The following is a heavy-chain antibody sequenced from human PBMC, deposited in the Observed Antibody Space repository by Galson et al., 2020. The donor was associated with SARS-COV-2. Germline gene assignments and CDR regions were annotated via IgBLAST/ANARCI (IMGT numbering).Heavy chain of an antibody. J-gene: IGHJ4*02. Sequence: SLKISCAASGFTFDDYAMHWVRQAPGKGLEWVSGISWNSGSIGYADSVKGRFTISRDNAKNSLYLQMNSLRAEDTALYYCAKDAFYGSGIDYWGQGTLVTVSS. CDR1: GFTFDDYA. CDR3: AKDAFYGSGIDY. CDR2: ISWNSGSI. D-gene: IGHD3-10*01. V-gene: IGHV3-9*01.